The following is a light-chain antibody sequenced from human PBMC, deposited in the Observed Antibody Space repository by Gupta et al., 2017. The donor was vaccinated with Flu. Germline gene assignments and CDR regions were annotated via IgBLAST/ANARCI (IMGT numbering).Light chain of an antibody. J-gene: IGLJ3*02. CDR3: SSYTSTSALGL. CDR2: EVT. CDR1: RSDIGDYNY. V-gene: IGLV2-14*01. Sequence: ITISCTGTRSDIGDYNYVSWYQQHPGKAPKLLIYEVTNRPSGVSGRFSGSKSDNTASLTISGLQAEDEAHYYCSSYTSTSALGLFGGGT.